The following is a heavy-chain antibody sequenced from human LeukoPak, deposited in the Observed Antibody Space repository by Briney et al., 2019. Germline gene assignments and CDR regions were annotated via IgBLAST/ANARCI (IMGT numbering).Heavy chain of an antibody. V-gene: IGHV5-51*01. CDR2: IYPGDSDT. CDR3: ARRPYCSSTSCYVAFDI. Sequence: GESLKISCKGSGYSFTSYWIDWVRQMRGKGLEWMGIIYPGDSDTRYSPSFQGQVTISADKSISTAYLQWSSLKASDTAMYYCARRPYCSSTSCYVAFDIWGQGTMVTVSS. CDR1: GYSFTSYW. J-gene: IGHJ3*02. D-gene: IGHD2-2*01.